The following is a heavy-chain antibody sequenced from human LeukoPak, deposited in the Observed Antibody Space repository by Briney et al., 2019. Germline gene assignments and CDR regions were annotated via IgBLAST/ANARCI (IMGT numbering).Heavy chain of an antibody. Sequence: SETLSLTCAVYGGSFSGYYWSWIRQPPGKGLEWIGEINHSGSTNYNPSLKSRVTISVDTSKNQFSLKLSSVTAADTAVYYCARGVGGWYLYWFDPWGQGTPVTVSS. CDR3: ARGVGGWYLYWFDP. J-gene: IGHJ5*02. CDR2: INHSGST. D-gene: IGHD6-19*01. CDR1: GGSFSGYY. V-gene: IGHV4-34*01.